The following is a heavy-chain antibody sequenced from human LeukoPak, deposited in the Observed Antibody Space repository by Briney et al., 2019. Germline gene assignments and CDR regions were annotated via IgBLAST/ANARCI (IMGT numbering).Heavy chain of an antibody. Sequence: GESLKISCKGSGYSFTSYWIGWVRQMPGKGLEWMGIIYPGDSDTRYSPSFQGQVTISADKSISTAYLQWSSLKASDTAMYYCARLGPVGATTYDAFDIWGQGTMVTVSS. D-gene: IGHD1-26*01. CDR1: GYSFTSYW. V-gene: IGHV5-51*01. J-gene: IGHJ3*02. CDR2: IYPGDSDT. CDR3: ARLGPVGATTYDAFDI.